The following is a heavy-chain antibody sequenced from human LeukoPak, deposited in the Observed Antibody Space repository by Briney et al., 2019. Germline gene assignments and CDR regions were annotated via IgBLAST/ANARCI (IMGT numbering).Heavy chain of an antibody. J-gene: IGHJ5*02. V-gene: IGHV3-30-3*01. CDR2: ISYDGSNK. CDR1: GFTFSSYA. CDR3: ARDAIVVAT. Sequence: PGGSLRLSCAASGFTFSSYAMHWVRQAPGKGLEWVAVISYDGSNKYYADSVKGRFTISRDNSKNTLYLQMNSLRAEDTAVYYCARDAIVVATWGQGTLVTVSS. D-gene: IGHD2-2*01.